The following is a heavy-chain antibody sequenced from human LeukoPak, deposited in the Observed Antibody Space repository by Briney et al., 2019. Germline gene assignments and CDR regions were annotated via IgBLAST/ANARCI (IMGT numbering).Heavy chain of an antibody. CDR1: GGSISSGGYY. CDR2: IYYSGST. CDR3: ASASGSYYNWFDP. V-gene: IGHV4-31*03. Sequence: SETLSLTCTVSGGSISSGGYYWSWIRQHPGKGLEWIGYIYYSGSTYYNPSLKSRVTISVDTSKNQFSLKLSSVTAADTAVYYCASASGSYYNWFDPWGQGTLVTVSS. D-gene: IGHD3-10*01. J-gene: IGHJ5*02.